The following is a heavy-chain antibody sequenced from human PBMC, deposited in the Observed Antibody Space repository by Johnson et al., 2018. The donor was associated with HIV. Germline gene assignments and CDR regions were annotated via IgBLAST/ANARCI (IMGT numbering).Heavy chain of an antibody. J-gene: IGHJ3*02. CDR3: ACLAHDAFDI. CDR1: GFRFDDYG. Sequence: EVQLVESGGGVVRPGGSLRLSCEGSGFRFDDYGMSWVRQGPGEGLEWVSVIYRGGNTYYADSVKGRFTISRDNSKNTLYLQMNSLRAEDTAVYYCACLAHDAFDIWGQGTMVTVSS. V-gene: IGHV3-66*02. CDR2: IYRGGNT. D-gene: IGHD3-16*01.